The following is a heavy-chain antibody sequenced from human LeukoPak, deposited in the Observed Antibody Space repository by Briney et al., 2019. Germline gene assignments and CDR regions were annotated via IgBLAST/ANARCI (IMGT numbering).Heavy chain of an antibody. CDR3: ARGRRVGATISVY. D-gene: IGHD1-26*01. CDR2: MNPNSGNT. V-gene: IGHV1-8*01. J-gene: IGHJ4*02. Sequence: ASVKVSCKASGYTFTSYDINWVRQAPGQGLEWVGWMNPNSGNTGYAQKFQGRVTMTRNTSISTAYMELNSLRSEDTAVYYCARGRRVGATISVYWGQGTLVTVSS. CDR1: GYTFTSYD.